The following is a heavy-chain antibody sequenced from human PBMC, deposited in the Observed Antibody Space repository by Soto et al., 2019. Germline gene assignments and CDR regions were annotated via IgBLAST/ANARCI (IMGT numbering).Heavy chain of an antibody. J-gene: IGHJ6*02. CDR3: ARDEVVPAAMAYGMDV. V-gene: IGHV1-69*06. CDR2: IIPIFGTA. D-gene: IGHD2-2*01. Sequence: QVQLVQSGAEVKKPGSSVKVSCKASGGTFSSYAISWVRQAPGQGLEWMGGIIPIFGTATYAQKFQGRVTITADKSTSTAYMELSSLRSEDTAVYYCARDEVVPAAMAYGMDVWGQGTTVTVSS. CDR1: GGTFSSYA.